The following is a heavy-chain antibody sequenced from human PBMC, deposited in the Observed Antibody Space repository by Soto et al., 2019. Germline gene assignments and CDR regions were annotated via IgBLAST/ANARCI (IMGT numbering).Heavy chain of an antibody. D-gene: IGHD3-10*01. CDR3: AHPRGFGVFDAYDI. J-gene: IGHJ3*02. CDR2: ISGSGGGST. V-gene: IGHV3-23*01. Sequence: EVQLLESGGGLVQPGGSLRLSCAASGFTFSTYAMSWVRQAPGKGLEWVSAISGSGGGSTFYADSVKGRFTISRDNSINTLYLQMNSRRTEDTAVYYCAHPRGFGVFDAYDIWGQGTMVTVSS. CDR1: GFTFSTYA.